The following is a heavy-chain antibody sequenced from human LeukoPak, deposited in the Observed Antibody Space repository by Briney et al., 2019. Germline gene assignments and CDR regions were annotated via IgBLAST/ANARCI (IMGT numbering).Heavy chain of an antibody. V-gene: IGHV3-23*01. Sequence: PGGSLRLSCAASGFTFSSYAMSWVRQAPGKGLEWVSAISGSGGSTYYADSVKGRFTISRDNSKNTLYLQMNSLRAEDTAVYYCASQNPDYYYYYGMDVWGQGTTVTVSS. CDR2: ISGSGGST. CDR1: GFTFSSYA. CDR3: ASQNPDYYYYYGMDV. J-gene: IGHJ6*02.